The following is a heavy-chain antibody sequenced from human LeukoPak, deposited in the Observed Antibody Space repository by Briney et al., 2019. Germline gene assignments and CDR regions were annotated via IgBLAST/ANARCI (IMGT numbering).Heavy chain of an antibody. CDR1: GYTFTSYD. D-gene: IGHD1-26*01. Sequence: SVKVSCKASGYTFTSYDINWVRQATGQGLEWIGWMNPNSGDTGYAQKFQGRVTMTRNTSISTAYMELSSLRSEDTAVYYCARELGATRWGFDPWGQGALVTVSS. J-gene: IGHJ5*02. V-gene: IGHV1-8*01. CDR3: ARELGATRWGFDP. CDR2: MNPNSGDT.